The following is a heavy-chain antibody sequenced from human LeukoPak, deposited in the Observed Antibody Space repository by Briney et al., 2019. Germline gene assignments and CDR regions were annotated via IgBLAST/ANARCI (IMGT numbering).Heavy chain of an antibody. CDR2: ISSAGGTT. CDR1: GFTFRDYP. J-gene: IGHJ1*01. D-gene: IGHD5-12*01. CDR3: VKVGDSGYGEYYPH. V-gene: IGHV3-64D*06. Sequence: PGGSLRLSCSASGFTFRDYPIHWVRQAPGEGLQYVSAISSAGGTTYYADSVRGRFTISRDNSKNTLYLQMSSLRAEDTALYYCVKVGDSGYGEYYPHWGQGTLVTVSS.